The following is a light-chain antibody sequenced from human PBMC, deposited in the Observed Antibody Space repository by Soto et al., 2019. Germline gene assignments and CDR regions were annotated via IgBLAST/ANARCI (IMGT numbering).Light chain of an antibody. Sequence: IQMTQSPSTLSASVGDRVTITCRASQSISSWLAWYQQKPGKAPKLLIYDASSLESGVPSRFSGSGSGTEFTLTISSLQPDDFATYYCQQYNSYSEGTFGQGTKVDIK. CDR2: DAS. J-gene: IGKJ1*01. CDR1: QSISSW. CDR3: QQYNSYSEGT. V-gene: IGKV1-5*01.